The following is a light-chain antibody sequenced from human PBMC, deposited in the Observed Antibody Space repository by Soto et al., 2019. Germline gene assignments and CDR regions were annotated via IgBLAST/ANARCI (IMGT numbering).Light chain of an antibody. CDR1: SSDVGTYNL. CDR3: CSYATSRTLL. J-gene: IGLJ2*01. CDR2: EGN. V-gene: IGLV2-23*01. Sequence: QSALTQPASVSGSPGESITISCTGTSSDVGTYNLVTWYQQQPGRVPKLILYEGNKRPSGVSSRFSASTSGNTASLTISGRQAEDAADYCGCSYATSRTLLFGGGTKLTVL.